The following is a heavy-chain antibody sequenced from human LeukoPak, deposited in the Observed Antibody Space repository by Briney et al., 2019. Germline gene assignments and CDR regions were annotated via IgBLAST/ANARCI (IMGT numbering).Heavy chain of an antibody. V-gene: IGHV3-74*01. D-gene: IGHD1-26*01. CDR2: LSPDGSTS. J-gene: IGHJ4*02. Sequence: GGSLRLSCAASGFTFSSYEMNWVRQAPGKGLVWVSRLSPDGSTSIYADSVKGRFTVSRDNAKNTLYLEMNTLRADDTAVYYCTRSPSLGGNYWGFDYWGQGTLVTVSS. CDR3: TRSPSLGGNYWGFDY. CDR1: GFTFSSYE.